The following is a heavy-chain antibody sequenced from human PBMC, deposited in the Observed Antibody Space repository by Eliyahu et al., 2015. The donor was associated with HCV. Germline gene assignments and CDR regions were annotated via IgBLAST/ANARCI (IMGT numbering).Heavy chain of an antibody. Sequence: EVHLVESGGGLVKPGGSLRLSCAASGFTFSTYNMNWVRRAPGKGLGWVSSISSSSTYIDYADSVKGRFTISRDNAKNSLYLQMNTLRAEDTTVYYCARDPFYDSSGFPRPFDYWGQGALVTVSS. V-gene: IGHV3-21*01. CDR3: ARDPFYDSSGFPRPFDY. D-gene: IGHD3-22*01. CDR1: GFTFSTYN. CDR2: ISSSSTYI. J-gene: IGHJ4*02.